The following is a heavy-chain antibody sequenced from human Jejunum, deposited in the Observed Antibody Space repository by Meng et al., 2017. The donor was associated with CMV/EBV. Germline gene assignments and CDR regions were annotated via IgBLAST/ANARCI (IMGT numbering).Heavy chain of an antibody. CDR3: AKEHVNDY. V-gene: IGHV3-30*02. Sequence: SCAASGFTFSTYGMHWVRQAPGKGLEWVAFIRYDGGNKDYADSVQGRFSISRDNSKNTLYLQMNSLRAEDTALYYCAKEHVNDYWGQGALVTVSS. CDR2: IRYDGGNK. J-gene: IGHJ4*02. CDR1: GFTFSTYG.